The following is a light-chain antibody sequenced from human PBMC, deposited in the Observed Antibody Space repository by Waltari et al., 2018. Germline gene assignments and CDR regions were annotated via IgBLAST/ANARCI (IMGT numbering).Light chain of an antibody. J-gene: IGLJ3*02. Sequence: QSALTQPASVSGSPAQSITISCTGTSSDIGGYNYVSWYQQHPGKAPKHMIYDVNKRPSWLSNLFSGSKSGNTASLTISGLQAEDDADYYCSSYASSITPNWVFGVETKLTVL. CDR2: DVN. CDR1: SSDIGGYNY. V-gene: IGLV2-14*01. CDR3: SSYASSITPNWV.